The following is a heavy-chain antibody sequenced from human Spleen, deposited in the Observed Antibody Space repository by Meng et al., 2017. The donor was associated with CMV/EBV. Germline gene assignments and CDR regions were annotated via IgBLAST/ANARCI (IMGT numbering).Heavy chain of an antibody. CDR2: INPVSGGT. D-gene: IGHD3-3*01. Sequence: SGYGFNAYNFHWVRQAPGQGLEWMGWINPVSGGTSYAQRFQGRVTLTRDTSTTTAYMDLSSLRADDTAVYYCARQVYNTSALGGWFDPWGQGTLVTVSS. CDR1: GYGFNAYN. J-gene: IGHJ5*02. CDR3: ARQVYNTSALGGWFDP. V-gene: IGHV1-2*02.